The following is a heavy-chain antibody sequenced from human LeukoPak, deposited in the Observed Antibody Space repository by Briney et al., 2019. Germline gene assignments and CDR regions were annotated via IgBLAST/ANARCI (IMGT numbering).Heavy chain of an antibody. Sequence: GESLKISCKGSGYSFTSYWIGWVRQMPGKGLEWMGIIYPGDSDTRYSPSFQGQVTISADKSISTAYLQWSSLKASDTAMYYCARLPLNYYDSSGLSFYFAYWGQGTLVTVSS. D-gene: IGHD3-22*01. CDR3: ARLPLNYYDSSGLSFYFAY. V-gene: IGHV5-51*01. CDR2: IYPGDSDT. CDR1: GYSFTSYW. J-gene: IGHJ4*02.